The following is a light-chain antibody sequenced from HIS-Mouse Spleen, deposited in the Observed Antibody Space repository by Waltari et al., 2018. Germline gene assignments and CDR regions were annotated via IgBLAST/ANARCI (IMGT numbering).Light chain of an antibody. CDR3: QAWDSSTVV. J-gene: IGLJ2*01. Sequence: SYELTQPPSVSVSPGQTASITCPGDQLGDKYACWYQQKPGQSPVLVNYLGSKRPSGIPERFAGSNAGNTATLTISGTQAMDEADYYCQAWDSSTVVFGGGTKLTVL. CDR1: QLGDKY. V-gene: IGLV3-1*01. CDR2: LGS.